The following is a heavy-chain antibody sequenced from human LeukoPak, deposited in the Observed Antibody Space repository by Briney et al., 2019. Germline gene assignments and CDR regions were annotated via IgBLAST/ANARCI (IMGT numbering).Heavy chain of an antibody. Sequence: GASVKVSCKASGYTFTSYGISWVRQAPGQGLEWVGWISAYNGNTNYAQKLQGRVTMTTDTSTSTAYMELRSLRSDDTAVYYCARAESWAAAAVDWFDPWGQGTLVTVSS. CDR3: ARAESWAAAAVDWFDP. CDR2: ISAYNGNT. J-gene: IGHJ5*02. V-gene: IGHV1-18*01. D-gene: IGHD6-13*01. CDR1: GYTFTSYG.